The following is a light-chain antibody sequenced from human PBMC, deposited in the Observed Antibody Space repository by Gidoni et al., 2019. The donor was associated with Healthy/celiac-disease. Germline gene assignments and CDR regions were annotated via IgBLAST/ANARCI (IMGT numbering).Light chain of an antibody. CDR1: QSIISY. CDR3: QQSYTYPGYT. V-gene: IGKV1-39*01. J-gene: IGKJ2*01. Sequence: DIQMTQPPSSLSASVGDRVTITCRASQSIISYLNWYQQKPGKAPKLLIYAASSLQSGVPSRFSGSGSGTDFTLTISSLQPEDFATYYCQQSYTYPGYTFXQXTKLEIK. CDR2: AAS.